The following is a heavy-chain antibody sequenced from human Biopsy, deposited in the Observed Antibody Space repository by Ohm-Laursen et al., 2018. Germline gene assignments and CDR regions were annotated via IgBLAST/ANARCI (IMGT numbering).Heavy chain of an antibody. V-gene: IGHV4-59*08. CDR3: ARRGSGGRSFDY. D-gene: IGHD2-15*01. Sequence: TLSLICTVSGDSINSSYWSWIRQATGKGLEWIGFISNSGNTNYNPSLKSRVTISADTYKNQFSLKLGCVTVADTAVFYSARRGSGGRSFDYWGQGSLVTVSS. CDR1: GDSINSSY. CDR2: ISNSGNT. J-gene: IGHJ4*02.